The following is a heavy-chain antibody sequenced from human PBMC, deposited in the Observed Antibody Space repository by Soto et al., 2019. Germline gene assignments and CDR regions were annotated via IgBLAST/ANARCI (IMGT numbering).Heavy chain of an antibody. CDR1: GFTFSSFG. CDR2: ISPYDGNDT. Sequence: QVRLVESGGGVVQPEKSLRLSCATSGFTFSSFGMHWVRQAPGKGLEWVAVISPYDGNDTYYSDSVKGRFTISRDNSKDTLYLQMNNLRPNDAAVYFCAKGPLYYYYSFMDVWGKGTTVTVSS. CDR3: AKGPLYYYYSFMDV. V-gene: IGHV3-30*18. J-gene: IGHJ6*03.